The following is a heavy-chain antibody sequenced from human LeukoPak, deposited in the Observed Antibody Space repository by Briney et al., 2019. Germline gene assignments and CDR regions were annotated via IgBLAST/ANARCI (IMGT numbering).Heavy chain of an antibody. Sequence: GGSLRLSCTPSGFSLSYYALNWVRQAPGKGLEWVSYISSSSSTIYYADSVKGRFTISRDNSKNTLYLQMNSLRAEDTAVYYCAKDWGSSSWYPDAFDIWGQGTMVTVSS. CDR3: AKDWGSSSWYPDAFDI. CDR2: ISSSSSTI. J-gene: IGHJ3*02. D-gene: IGHD6-13*01. V-gene: IGHV3-48*01. CDR1: GFSLSYYA.